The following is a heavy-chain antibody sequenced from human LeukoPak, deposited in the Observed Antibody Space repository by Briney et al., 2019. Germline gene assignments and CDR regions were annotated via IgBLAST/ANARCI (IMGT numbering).Heavy chain of an antibody. CDR3: ARDYYYGMDV. Sequence: PGGSLRLSCAASGFTFSTYWTHWVRQAPGKGLEWVSRINPDGITTTCADSVKGRFTISRDNAKNTLFLQMNSLRAEDTAVYYCARDYYYGMDVWGQGTTITVSS. CDR2: INPDGITT. CDR1: GFTFSTYW. V-gene: IGHV3-74*01. J-gene: IGHJ6*02.